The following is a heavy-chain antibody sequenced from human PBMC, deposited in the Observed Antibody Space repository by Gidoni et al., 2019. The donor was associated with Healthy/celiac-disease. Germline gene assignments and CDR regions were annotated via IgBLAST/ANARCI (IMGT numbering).Heavy chain of an antibody. CDR3: ARGARYHGDYVWAFDI. CDR2: IYYSGST. V-gene: IGHV4-59*01. J-gene: IGHJ3*02. Sequence: QVQLQESGPGLVKPSETLSLTCTVSGGSISSYYWSWIRQPPGKGLEWIGYIYYSGSTNYNPSLKSRVTISVDTSKNQFSLKLSSVTAADTAVYYCARGARYHGDYVWAFDIWGQGTMVTVSS. D-gene: IGHD4-17*01. CDR1: GGSISSYY.